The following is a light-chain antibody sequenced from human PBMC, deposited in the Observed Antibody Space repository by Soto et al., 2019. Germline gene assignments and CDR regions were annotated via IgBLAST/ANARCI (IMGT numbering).Light chain of an antibody. CDR3: QQYNSYSPLT. J-gene: IGKJ4*02. Sequence: DIQMTQSPSTLSASVGDSVTITCRASQSVGTYLAWYQQKSGKAPNLLIYDASSSPSGVPSRFAGSGSGTEFTLTIKSLQSDDFATYYCQQYNSYSPLTVGGGTKVEIK. V-gene: IGKV1-5*01. CDR1: QSVGTY. CDR2: DAS.